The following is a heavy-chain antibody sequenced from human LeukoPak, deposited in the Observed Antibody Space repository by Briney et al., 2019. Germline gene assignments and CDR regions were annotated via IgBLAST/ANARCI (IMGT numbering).Heavy chain of an antibody. D-gene: IGHD6-13*01. Sequence: VKPSETLSLTCTVSDGAITGYYWGWIRQPPGKGLDWMGHLYYGGSTNYNPSLKSRVTISVDTSKNHFSLKLSSVPAADTAVYYCARGYSTSWTYYFDYWGQGALVTVSS. J-gene: IGHJ4*02. CDR3: ARGYSTSWTYYFDY. CDR2: LYYGGST. CDR1: DGAITGYY. V-gene: IGHV4-59*01.